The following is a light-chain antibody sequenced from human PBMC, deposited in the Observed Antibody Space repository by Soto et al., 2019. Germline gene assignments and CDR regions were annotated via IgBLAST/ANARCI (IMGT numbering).Light chain of an antibody. J-gene: IGLJ3*02. Sequence: NFMLTQPHSGWGSRGKRVTISCTRTSGSFASNYVQWNQQRPGSAPTIVIYENNQRPSGVPDRFSGSIDSSSNSASLTISGLKTEDEADYYCQSFDTAVVFGGGTKLTVL. CDR1: SGSFASNY. CDR2: ENN. CDR3: QSFDTAVV. V-gene: IGLV6-57*03.